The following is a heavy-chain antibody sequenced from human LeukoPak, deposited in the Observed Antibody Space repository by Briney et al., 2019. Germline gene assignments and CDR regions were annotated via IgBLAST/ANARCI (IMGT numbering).Heavy chain of an antibody. CDR2: VYHRGST. D-gene: IGHD3-10*01. V-gene: IGHV4-59*04. Sequence: SETLSLTCTVSGGSISSYYWSWIRQPPGKGLEWIGSVYHRGSTYYNPSLKSRVTISLDTSKNQFSLRLSSVTAADMAVYYCATPMIRGVRDNWFDPWGQGTLVTVSS. CDR1: GGSISSYY. J-gene: IGHJ5*02. CDR3: ATPMIRGVRDNWFDP.